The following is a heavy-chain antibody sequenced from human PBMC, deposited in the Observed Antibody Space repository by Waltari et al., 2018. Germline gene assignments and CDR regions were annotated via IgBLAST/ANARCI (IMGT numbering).Heavy chain of an antibody. V-gene: IGHV4-34*01. CDR2: INHSGST. CDR3: ARGRLLWFGELLYPHNWFDP. D-gene: IGHD3-10*01. CDR1: GGSFSGYY. Sequence: QVQLQQWGAGLLKPSETLSLTCAVYGGSFSGYYWSWIRQPPGKGLEWIGEINHSGSTNHNPSLKSRVTISVDTSKNQFSLKLSSVTAADTAVYYCARGRLLWFGELLYPHNWFDPWGQGTLVTVSS. J-gene: IGHJ5*02.